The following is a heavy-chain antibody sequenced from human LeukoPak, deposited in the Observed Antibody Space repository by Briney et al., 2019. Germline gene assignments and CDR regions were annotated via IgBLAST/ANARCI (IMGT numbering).Heavy chain of an antibody. V-gene: IGHV4-4*07. D-gene: IGHD6-19*01. CDR2: IYTSGST. Sequence: SETLSLTCTVSGGSISSYYWSWIRQPAGKGLEWIGRIYTSGSTNYNPSLKSRVTMSVDTSKNQFSLKLSSVTAADTAVYYCAREAVYWAGYYYYYYMDVWGKGTTVTVSS. CDR1: GGSISSYY. J-gene: IGHJ6*03. CDR3: AREAVYWAGYYYYYYMDV.